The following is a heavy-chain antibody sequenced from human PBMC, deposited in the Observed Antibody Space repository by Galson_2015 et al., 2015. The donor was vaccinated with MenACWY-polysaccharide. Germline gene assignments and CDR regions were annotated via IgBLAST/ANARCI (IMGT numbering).Heavy chain of an antibody. CDR1: EFTFGRYW. CDR2: IGSDGSST. Sequence: SLRLSCAASEFTFGRYWMNWVRQAPGKGLVWVSRIGSDGSSTSYADSVKGRFTISRDNAKNTLYLQMNSLRAEDTAVYYCAVHCSRTSSYSPLSRLWGQGTMVTVSS. D-gene: IGHD2-2*01. V-gene: IGHV3-74*01. CDR3: AVHCSRTSSYSPLSRL. J-gene: IGHJ3*01.